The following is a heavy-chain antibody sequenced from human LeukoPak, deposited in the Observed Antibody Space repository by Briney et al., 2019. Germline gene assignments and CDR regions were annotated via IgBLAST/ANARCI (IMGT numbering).Heavy chain of an antibody. J-gene: IGHJ4*02. Sequence: SLRLSCAASGFTFDDYAMHWVRQAPGKGLEWVSGISWNSGSIGYADSVQGRFTISRDNAKNSLYLQMNSLRAEDTALYYCAKDTGSYGDYETFDYWGQGTLVTVSS. V-gene: IGHV3-9*01. CDR2: ISWNSGSI. D-gene: IGHD4-17*01. CDR3: AKDTGSYGDYETFDY. CDR1: GFTFDDYA.